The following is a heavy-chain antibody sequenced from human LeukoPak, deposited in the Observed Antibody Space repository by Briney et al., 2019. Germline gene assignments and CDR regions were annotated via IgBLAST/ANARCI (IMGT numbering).Heavy chain of an antibody. V-gene: IGHV3-23*01. CDR1: GFTFRNYV. J-gene: IGHJ5*01. D-gene: IGHD2/OR15-2a*01. Sequence: PGGSLRLSCAASGFTFRNYVMTWVRQAPGKGLEWVSSIGGDGDTTYYADFVKGRFSISRDNSKNTLYLLMTSLRAEDTAVYFCAKDVSSGWFDSWGQGTLVTVSS. CDR2: IGGDGDTT. CDR3: AKDVSSGWFDS.